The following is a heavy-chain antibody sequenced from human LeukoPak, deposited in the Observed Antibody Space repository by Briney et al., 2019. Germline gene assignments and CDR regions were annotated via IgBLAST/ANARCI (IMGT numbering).Heavy chain of an antibody. Sequence: KPSETLSLTCTVSGDSIRNKYWSWLRQRPGKGLEWFVFIHHSGGTNYNPSFKSRFTISVDTSKNQFSLKLTSVTAADTAVYYCARTDDYYDRSGFFLYFFDHWGPGTPVTVSP. D-gene: IGHD3-22*01. CDR3: ARTDDYYDRSGFFLYFFDH. CDR1: GDSIRNKY. CDR2: IHHSGGT. V-gene: IGHV4-59*01. J-gene: IGHJ4*02.